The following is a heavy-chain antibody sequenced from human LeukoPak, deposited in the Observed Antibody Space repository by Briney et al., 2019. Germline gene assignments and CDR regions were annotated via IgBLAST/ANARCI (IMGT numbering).Heavy chain of an antibody. Sequence: ASVKVSCKASGYTFTGYYMHWVRQAPGQGLEWMGWINPNSGGTNYAQKFQGRVTMTRDTSISTAYMELSRLRSDDTAVYYCAKEGYCSSTSCYEYYYYYCYMDVWGKGTTVTVSS. CDR2: INPNSGGT. V-gene: IGHV1-2*02. D-gene: IGHD2-2*01. CDR1: GYTFTGYY. J-gene: IGHJ6*03. CDR3: AKEGYCSSTSCYEYYYYYCYMDV.